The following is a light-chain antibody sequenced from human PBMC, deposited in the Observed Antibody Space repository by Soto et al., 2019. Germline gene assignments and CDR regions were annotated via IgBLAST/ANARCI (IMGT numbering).Light chain of an antibody. J-gene: IGLJ3*02. Sequence: QSVLTLPPSVSAAPVQKVTISCSGCSSKVGNNYVSWYQQLPGTAPKLLFYDNDKRPSGIPDRFSGSKSGTSATLGITGLQTGDEADYYCTTWDSSLSAVVFGGGTKLTV. CDR2: DND. V-gene: IGLV1-51*01. CDR3: TTWDSSLSAVV. CDR1: SSKVGNNY.